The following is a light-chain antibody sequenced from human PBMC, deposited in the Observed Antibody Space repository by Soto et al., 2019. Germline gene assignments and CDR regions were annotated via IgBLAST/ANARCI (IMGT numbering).Light chain of an antibody. CDR1: QFVSSR. CDR2: DTS. V-gene: IGKV3-15*01. Sequence: EIVVTQSPATLSGSPGERVTLSCRASQFVSSRLAWYQQRPGQVPRLLIYDTSARAPGISARFSGSGSGTEFTITISNLQSAAFAFYYCQEYLQWPTGMFGQGTMVDMK. CDR3: QEYLQWPTGM. J-gene: IGKJ1*01.